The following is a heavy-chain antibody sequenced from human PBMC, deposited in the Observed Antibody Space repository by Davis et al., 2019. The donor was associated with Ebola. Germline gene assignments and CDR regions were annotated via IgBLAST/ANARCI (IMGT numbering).Heavy chain of an antibody. D-gene: IGHD1-26*01. Sequence: GGSLRLSCITSGFTFTANSMNWVRQAPGKGLEWISYISSSGGTTYYADFVQGRFTISRDNAKKSLYLQMNSLRDEDTAVYYCVRASSGSYYSVFDNWGQGSLVTVTS. CDR2: ISSSGGTT. CDR3: VRASSGSYYSVFDN. J-gene: IGHJ4*02. CDR1: GFTFTANS. V-gene: IGHV3-48*02.